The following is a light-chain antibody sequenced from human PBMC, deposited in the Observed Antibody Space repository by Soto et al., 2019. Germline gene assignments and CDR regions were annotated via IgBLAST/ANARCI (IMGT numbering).Light chain of an antibody. J-gene: IGKJ1*01. CDR1: HSVNSN. V-gene: IGKV3-15*01. Sequence: EIVMTQSPATLSVFPGERATLSCRASHSVNSNLAWYQQKSGQAPRLLIYGASTRATGVSARFSGSGSGTEFTLTIGSLQSEDLAVYYCQQYNNWPTWTFGPGTKVDIK. CDR3: QQYNNWPTWT. CDR2: GAS.